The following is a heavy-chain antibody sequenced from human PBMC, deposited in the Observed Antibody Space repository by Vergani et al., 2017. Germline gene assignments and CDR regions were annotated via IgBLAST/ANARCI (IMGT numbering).Heavy chain of an antibody. CDR1: GFTFSSYA. CDR3: AREDVAAFFDY. D-gene: IGHD3-16*01. CDR2: ISYDGSNK. Sequence: QVQLVESGGGVVQPGRSLRLSCAASGFTFSSYAMHWVRQAPGKGLEWVAGISYDGSNKYYADSVKGRFTISRDNSKNTLYMQMNSLSAEDTAVYYCAREDVAAFFDYWGQGTLVTVSS. V-gene: IGHV3-30-3*01. J-gene: IGHJ4*02.